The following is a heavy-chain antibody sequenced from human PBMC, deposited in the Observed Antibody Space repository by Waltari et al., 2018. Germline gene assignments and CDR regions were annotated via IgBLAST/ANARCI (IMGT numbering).Heavy chain of an antibody. CDR2: IFHSGST. D-gene: IGHD3-10*01. CDR3: ATDPSYYGSGTYWAGWFDP. CDR1: GYSIRSTYY. V-gene: IGHV4-38-2*02. J-gene: IGHJ5*02. Sequence: QVQLQESGPGLVKPSETLSLTCTVSGYSIRSTYYWGWIRQSPGKGLEWIGSIFHSGSTYYNPSLKSRVTISVDTSKNQFSLKLSSVTAADTAMYYCATDPSYYGSGTYWAGWFDPWGQGTLVTVSS.